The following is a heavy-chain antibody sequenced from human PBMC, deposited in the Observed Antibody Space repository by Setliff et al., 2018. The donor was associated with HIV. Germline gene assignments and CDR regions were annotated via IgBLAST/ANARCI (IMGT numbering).Heavy chain of an antibody. V-gene: IGHV4-39*01. D-gene: IGHD6-6*01. CDR1: GGSISSSSSYY. Sequence: PSETLSLTCTVSGGSISSSSSYYWGWLRQPPGKGREWIGYISHSGITYYNPSLKSRVTISVDTSRNQFSLKLSSVTAADTAVYYCARLVGGDTRSSFFFDYWGQGTLVTV. CDR3: ARLVGGDTRSSFFFDY. CDR2: ISHSGIT. J-gene: IGHJ4*02.